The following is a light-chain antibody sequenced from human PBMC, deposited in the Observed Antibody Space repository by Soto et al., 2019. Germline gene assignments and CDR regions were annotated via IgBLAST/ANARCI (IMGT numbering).Light chain of an antibody. CDR1: QSISSW. V-gene: IGKV1-5*03. J-gene: IGKJ1*01. CDR3: QQYNSYSS. CDR2: KAS. Sequence: DIQMTQSPSTLSASVGDRVIITCRASQSISSWLAWYQQKPGKAPKLLIYKASSLESGVPSRFSDGTPRTEFTLTLSSLQPDDFATYYCQQYNSYSSFGQGTKGEIK.